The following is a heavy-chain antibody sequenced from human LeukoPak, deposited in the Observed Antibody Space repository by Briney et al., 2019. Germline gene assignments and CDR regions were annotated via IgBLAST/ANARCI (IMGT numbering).Heavy chain of an antibody. CDR2: IIPIFGIA. CDR1: GGTFSSYA. J-gene: IGHJ4*02. D-gene: IGHD5-18*01. CDR3: ARDDSYGYEGII. Sequence: PSASVKVSCKASGGTFSSYAISWVRQAPGQGLEWMGRIIPIFGIANYAQKFQGRVTITADKSTSTAYMELSSLRSEDTAVYYCARDDSYGYEGIIWGQGTLVTVSS. V-gene: IGHV1-69*04.